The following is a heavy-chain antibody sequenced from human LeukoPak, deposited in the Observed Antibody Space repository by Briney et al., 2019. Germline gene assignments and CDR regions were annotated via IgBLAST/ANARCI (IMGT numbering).Heavy chain of an antibody. CDR3: ARDLGRGSYSLYYFDY. J-gene: IGHJ4*02. V-gene: IGHV3-74*01. CDR2: INSDGSST. Sequence: GGSLRLSCAASGFTFSSYWMHWVRQAPGKGLVWVSHINSDGSSTSYADSVMGRFTISRDNAKNTLYLQMNSLRAEDTAVYYCARDLGRGSYSLYYFDYWGQGTLVTVSS. CDR1: GFTFSSYW. D-gene: IGHD3-16*01.